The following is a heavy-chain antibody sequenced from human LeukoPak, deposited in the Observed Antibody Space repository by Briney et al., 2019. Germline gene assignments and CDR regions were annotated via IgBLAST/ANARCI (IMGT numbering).Heavy chain of an antibody. CDR1: GGSISNYF. Sequence: SETLSLTCIVSGGSISNYFWSWLRQTPGKGLEWIAYIYSSGRTNYNPSLKSRVTISIDTSKNQFSLKMSSVTAADTAVYYCARHPSWPDYGGTFDYWGQGTLVTVSS. J-gene: IGHJ4*02. CDR2: IYSSGRT. CDR3: ARHPSWPDYGGTFDY. D-gene: IGHD4-17*01. V-gene: IGHV4-59*08.